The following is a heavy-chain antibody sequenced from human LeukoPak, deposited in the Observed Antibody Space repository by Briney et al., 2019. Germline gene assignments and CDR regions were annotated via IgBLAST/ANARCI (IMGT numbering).Heavy chain of an antibody. Sequence: SETLSLTCTVSGGSISNNNYYWAWIRQPPGKGLECIGSIYYSGSPYYNPSLKSRVTISVDTSKNQFSLRLSSVTAADTAVYYCARVSRDRRGQWLVIDYWGQGTLVTVSS. J-gene: IGHJ4*02. CDR2: IYYSGSP. V-gene: IGHV4-39*01. D-gene: IGHD6-19*01. CDR1: GGSISNNNYY. CDR3: ARVSRDRRGQWLVIDY.